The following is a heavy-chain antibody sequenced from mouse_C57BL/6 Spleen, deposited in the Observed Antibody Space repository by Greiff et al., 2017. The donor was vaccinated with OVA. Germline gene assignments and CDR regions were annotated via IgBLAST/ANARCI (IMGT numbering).Heavy chain of an antibody. D-gene: IGHD2-3*01. CDR3: ARKDGYHFAY. CDR1: GFTFSDYG. CDR2: ISSGSSTI. Sequence: EVHLVESGGGLVKPGGSLKLSCAASGFTFSDYGMHWVRQAPEKGLEWVAYISSGSSTIYYADTVKGRFTISRDNAKSTLYLQMTSLRSEDTAMYYCARKDGYHFAYWGQGTLVTVSA. V-gene: IGHV5-17*01. J-gene: IGHJ3*01.